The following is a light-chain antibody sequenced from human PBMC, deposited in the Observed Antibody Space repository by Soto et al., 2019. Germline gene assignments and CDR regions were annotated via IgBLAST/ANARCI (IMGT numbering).Light chain of an antibody. J-gene: IGKJ5*01. CDR2: DTS. CDR3: QHRRNWPPG. Sequence: EIVLTQSPATLSLSPGGRATLSSRASQSVYSSLAWYQQRPGQVPRLLIYDTSNRATGIPARFSGGGSGTDCTLTISSLAPEDVAVYYCQHRRNWPPGLGQGTRLEIK. V-gene: IGKV3-11*01. CDR1: QSVYSS.